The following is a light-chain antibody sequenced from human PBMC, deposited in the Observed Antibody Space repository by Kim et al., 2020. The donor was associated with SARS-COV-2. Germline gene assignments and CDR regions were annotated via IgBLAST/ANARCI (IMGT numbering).Light chain of an antibody. Sequence: VSPGERASLSCRASQSISSNLAWYQQKPGQAPRLLIYGASTTAAGIPGRFSGSGSGTDFTLTISSLQSEDFTIYYCQQYNDWPRTFGQGTKVEIK. J-gene: IGKJ1*01. CDR2: GAS. CDR3: QQYNDWPRT. V-gene: IGKV3-15*01. CDR1: QSISSN.